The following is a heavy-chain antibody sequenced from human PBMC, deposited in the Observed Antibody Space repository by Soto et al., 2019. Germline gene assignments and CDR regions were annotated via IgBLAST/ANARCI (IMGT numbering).Heavy chain of an antibody. CDR2: IYTRGTT. V-gene: IGHV4-4*07. Sequence: QVQLQESGPGLVKPSETLSLTCTVSGGSINNYFWAWIRQPAGQGLEWIGRIYTRGTTNYNSSLKSRLTMSVDTSRNHCSQKLNSMAAADTAVYYCAIDRAVAGTGRYFDLWGRGPLVTVSS. CDR1: GGSINNYF. J-gene: IGHJ2*01. D-gene: IGHD6-19*01. CDR3: AIDRAVAGTGRYFDL.